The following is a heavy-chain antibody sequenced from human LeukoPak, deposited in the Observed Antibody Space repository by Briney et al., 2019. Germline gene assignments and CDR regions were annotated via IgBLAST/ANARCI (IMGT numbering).Heavy chain of an antibody. J-gene: IGHJ4*02. V-gene: IGHV3-23*01. Sequence: GGSLRLSCAASGFTFSSYAMSWVRQAPGKGLEWVSAISGSGGSTYYADSVKGRFTISRDNSKNTLYLQMNSLRAEVTAVYYCAKDPNIVVVPAASQYWGQGTLVTVSS. CDR3: AKDPNIVVVPAASQY. CDR1: GFTFSSYA. CDR2: ISGSGGST. D-gene: IGHD2-2*01.